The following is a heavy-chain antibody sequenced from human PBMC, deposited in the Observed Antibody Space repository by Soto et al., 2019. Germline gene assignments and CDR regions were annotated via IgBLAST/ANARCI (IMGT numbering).Heavy chain of an antibody. V-gene: IGHV4-39*01. CDR1: GESISSSSYH. J-gene: IGHJ4*02. CDR2: IYYSGRT. Sequence: PSETLSLTCIVSGESISSSSYHSGWIRQAQGKGLEWIGSIYYSGRTYYNPSFKSRVTISIDTSKNQFSLKLSSVTATDTAVYYCARQRTTVVTQPYFDHWGQGSLVTASS. CDR3: ARQRTTVVTQPYFDH. D-gene: IGHD2-21*02.